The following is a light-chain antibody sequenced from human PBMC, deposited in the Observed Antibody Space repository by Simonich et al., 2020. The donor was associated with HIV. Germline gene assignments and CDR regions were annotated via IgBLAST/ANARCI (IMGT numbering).Light chain of an antibody. CDR3: QQYNSYWT. J-gene: IGKJ1*01. V-gene: IGKV1-5*03. Sequence: DIQMTQSPSTLSASVGERVTINCRASQSISSWLSWYQQKPGKAPSLLIYKASSLESGVPSRFSGSGSGTEFTLTISSLQPDDFATYYCQQYNSYWTFGQGTKVEIK. CDR2: KAS. CDR1: QSISSW.